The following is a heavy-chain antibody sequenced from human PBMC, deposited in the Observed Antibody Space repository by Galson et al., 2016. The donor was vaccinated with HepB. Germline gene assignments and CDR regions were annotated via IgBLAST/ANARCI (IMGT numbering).Heavy chain of an antibody. V-gene: IGHV5-51*01. J-gene: IGHJ4*02. CDR1: GYNFRSYW. CDR2: IYPADSDT. CDR3: ALVDEYIWGSYAT. D-gene: IGHD3-16*01. Sequence: QSGAEVKKPGDSLRISCQGSGYNFRSYWIAWVRQMPGKGLEWMGLIYPADSDTIYSPSFQGQVSISADKSIGIAYLQWSSLKASDTAMYYCALVDEYIWGSYATWGQGTLVTVSS.